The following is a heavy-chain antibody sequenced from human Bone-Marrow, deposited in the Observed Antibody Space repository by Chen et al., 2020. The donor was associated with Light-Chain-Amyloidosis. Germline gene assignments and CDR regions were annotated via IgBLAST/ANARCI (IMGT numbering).Heavy chain of an antibody. J-gene: IGHJ4*02. V-gene: IGHV3-21*01. CDR3: ARPTSVWLQLTTGGDF. D-gene: IGHD6-19*01. Sequence: VQLVESGGGAVQPGGFLRLSCAASGFTFSSYGIHWVRQAPGKGLEWLSSISSNSYKYYADSVKGRFTISRDNAMNSVYLQMNSLRAEDTAIYYCARPTSVWLQLTTGGDFWGQGTLVTVSS. CDR1: GFTFSSYG. CDR2: ISSNSYK.